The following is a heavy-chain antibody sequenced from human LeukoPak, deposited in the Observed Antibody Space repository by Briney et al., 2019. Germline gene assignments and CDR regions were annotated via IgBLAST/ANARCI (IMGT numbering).Heavy chain of an antibody. J-gene: IGHJ4*02. Sequence: ASVKVSCKVSGYTLTELSMHWVRQAPGQGLEWMGWISAYNGNTNYAQKLQGRVTMTTDTSTSTAYMELRSLRSDDTAVYYCARDQGARWEPYFDYWGQGTLVTVSS. CDR2: ISAYNGNT. CDR1: GYTLTELS. CDR3: ARDQGARWEPYFDY. D-gene: IGHD1-26*01. V-gene: IGHV1-18*01.